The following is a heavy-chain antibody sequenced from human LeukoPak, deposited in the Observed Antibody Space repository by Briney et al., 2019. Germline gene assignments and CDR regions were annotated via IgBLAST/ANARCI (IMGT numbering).Heavy chain of an antibody. Sequence: SETLSLTCTVSGYSTSSGYYWGWIRQPPGKGLEWIGSIYHSGSTYYNPSLKSRVTISVDTSKNQFSLKLSSVTAADTAVYYCARNGAGYYYYMDVWGKGTTVTVSS. J-gene: IGHJ6*03. V-gene: IGHV4-38-2*02. CDR3: ARNGAGYYYYMDV. D-gene: IGHD1-1*01. CDR1: GYSTSSGYY. CDR2: IYHSGST.